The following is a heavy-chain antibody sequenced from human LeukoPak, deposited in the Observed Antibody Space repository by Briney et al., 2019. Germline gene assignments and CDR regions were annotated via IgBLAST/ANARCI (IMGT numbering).Heavy chain of an antibody. CDR1: GGSVSSGSYY. Sequence: SETLSLTCTVSGGSVSSGSYYWSWIRQPPGKGLEWIGYIYYSGSTNYNPSLESRVTISVDTSKNQFSLKLSSVTAADTAVYYCARARYYYYGMDVWGQGTTVTVSS. V-gene: IGHV4-61*01. CDR2: IYYSGST. J-gene: IGHJ6*02. CDR3: ARARYYYYGMDV.